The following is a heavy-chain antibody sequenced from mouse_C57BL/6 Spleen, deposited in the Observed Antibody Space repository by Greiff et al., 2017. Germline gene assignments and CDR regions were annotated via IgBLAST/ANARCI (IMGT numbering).Heavy chain of an antibody. D-gene: IGHD2-3*01. Sequence: QVQLQQPGAELVKPGASVKLSCKASGYTFTSYWMTWVKQRPGQGLEWIGDIDPCGGCTNYNEKFKSKATLTVDTSSSTAYMQLSSLTSEDSAVYYCARSSIYDGYDEDYWGQGTTLTVSS. J-gene: IGHJ2*01. CDR2: IDPCGGCT. V-gene: IGHV1-55*01. CDR1: GYTFTSYW. CDR3: ARSSIYDGYDEDY.